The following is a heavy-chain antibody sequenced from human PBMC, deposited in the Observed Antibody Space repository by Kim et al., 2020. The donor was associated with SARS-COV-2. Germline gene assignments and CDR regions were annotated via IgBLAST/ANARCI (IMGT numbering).Heavy chain of an antibody. V-gene: IGHV4-4*02. J-gene: IGHJ5*02. CDR3: ARAPPKSGSRFDP. D-gene: IGHD1-26*01. Sequence: YNPSRKIRVTISLDQSKNQFSLKLSAVTAADTAVYYGARAPPKSGSRFDPWGQGTLVTVSS.